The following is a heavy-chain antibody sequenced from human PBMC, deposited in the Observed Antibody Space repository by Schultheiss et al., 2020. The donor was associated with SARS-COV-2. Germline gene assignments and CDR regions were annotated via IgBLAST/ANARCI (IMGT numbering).Heavy chain of an antibody. Sequence: ASVKVSCKASGYTFTGYYMHWVRQAPGQGLEWMGIINPSGGSTSYAQKFQGRVTITADESTSTAYMELSSLRSEDTAVYYCARERSSGVYYFDYWGQGTLVTVSS. J-gene: IGHJ4*02. CDR2: INPSGGST. V-gene: IGHV1-46*01. CDR1: GYTFTGYY. CDR3: ARERSSGVYYFDY. D-gene: IGHD6-13*01.